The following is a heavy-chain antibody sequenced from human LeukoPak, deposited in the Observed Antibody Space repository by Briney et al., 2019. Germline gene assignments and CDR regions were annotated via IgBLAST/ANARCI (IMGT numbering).Heavy chain of an antibody. Sequence: GGSLRLSCAASGFTFSSYAMSWVRQAPGKGLEWVSAISGSGGSTYYADSVKGRFTISRDNSKNTLYLQMNSLRAGDTAVCYCAKDYCSSTSCPGAFDIWGQGTMVTVSS. CDR1: GFTFSSYA. CDR2: ISGSGGST. V-gene: IGHV3-23*01. J-gene: IGHJ3*02. CDR3: AKDYCSSTSCPGAFDI. D-gene: IGHD2-2*01.